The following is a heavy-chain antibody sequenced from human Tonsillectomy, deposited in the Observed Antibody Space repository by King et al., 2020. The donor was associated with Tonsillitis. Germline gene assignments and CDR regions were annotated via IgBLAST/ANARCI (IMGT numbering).Heavy chain of an antibody. CDR2: MNPNSGNK. CDR1: GYTFTNYD. V-gene: IGHV1-8*01. Sequence: QLVQSGAEVKKPGASVKVSCKASGYTFTNYDINWVRQATGQGLEWMGWMNPNSGNKGYAKKYQGRGTMTRNTSIITAYMDLSSLRSEDTAVYYCARGLGRFGELSWGQGTLVSVSS. J-gene: IGHJ4*02. D-gene: IGHD3-10*01. CDR3: ARGLGRFGELS.